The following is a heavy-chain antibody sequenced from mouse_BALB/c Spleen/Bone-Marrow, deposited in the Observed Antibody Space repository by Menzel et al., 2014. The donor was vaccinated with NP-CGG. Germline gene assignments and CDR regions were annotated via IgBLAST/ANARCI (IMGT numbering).Heavy chain of an antibody. J-gene: IGHJ3*01. CDR3: ARYKTTATWFAY. CDR2: ISYSGNT. V-gene: IGHV3-8*02. D-gene: IGHD1-2*01. Sequence: VQLQQSGPSLVKPSQTLSLTCSVTGDSIXSGYWNWIRKFPGNKLEYMGYISYSGNTYYNPSLKSRISITRDTSKNQYYLQLNSVTTEDTATYYCARYKTTATWFAYWGQGTLVTVSA. CDR1: GDSIXSGY.